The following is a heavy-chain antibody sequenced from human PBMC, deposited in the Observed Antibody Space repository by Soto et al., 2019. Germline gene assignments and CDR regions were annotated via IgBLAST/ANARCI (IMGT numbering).Heavy chain of an antibody. V-gene: IGHV4-59*08. CDR3: ARRGYCSTGNCYSEDYYSCMDV. Sequence: SETLSLTCTVSGGSISSYYWSWIRQPPGKGLEWIGYIYYSGSTNYNPSLKSRVTISVDTSKNQFSLKLSSVTAADTAVYYCARRGYCSTGNCYSEDYYSCMDVWGKGTTVTVSS. CDR2: IYYSGST. J-gene: IGHJ6*03. CDR1: GGSISSYY. D-gene: IGHD2-15*01.